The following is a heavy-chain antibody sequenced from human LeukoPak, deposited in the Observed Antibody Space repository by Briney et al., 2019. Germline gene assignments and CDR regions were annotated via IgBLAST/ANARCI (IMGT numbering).Heavy chain of an antibody. Sequence: PSETLSLTCTVSGGSISSSSYYWGWIRQPPGKGLEWIGSIYYSGSTYYNPSLKSRVTISVDTSKNQFSLKLSSVTAADTAVYYCAREVPYSRIDYWGQGTLVTVSS. CDR3: AREVPYSRIDY. J-gene: IGHJ4*02. D-gene: IGHD4-11*01. CDR2: IYYSGST. V-gene: IGHV4-39*07. CDR1: GGSISSSSYY.